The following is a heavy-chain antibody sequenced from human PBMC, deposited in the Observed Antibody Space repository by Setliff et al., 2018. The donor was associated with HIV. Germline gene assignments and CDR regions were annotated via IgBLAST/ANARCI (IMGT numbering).Heavy chain of an antibody. D-gene: IGHD6-13*01. Sequence: SCAASGFTFSSYWMHWVRQAPGKGLVWVSRINSDGSSTSYADSVKGRFTISRDNSKDTLYLQMNSLRAEDTAVYYCARPNSRYSSSWALFDYWGQGTLVTVSS. CDR1: GFTFSSYW. CDR3: ARPNSRYSSSWALFDY. V-gene: IGHV3-74*01. CDR2: INSDGSST. J-gene: IGHJ4*02.